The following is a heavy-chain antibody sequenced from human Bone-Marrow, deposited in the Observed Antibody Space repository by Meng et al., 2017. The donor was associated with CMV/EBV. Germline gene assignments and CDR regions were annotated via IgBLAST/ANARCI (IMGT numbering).Heavy chain of an antibody. Sequence: SETLSLTCTVSGGSISSYYWSCIRQPPGKGLEWIGYISNSGSTNYNPSLKSRVTISVDTSKNQFSLKLSSVTAADTAVYYCARGPFLYGMDVWGQGTTVTVSS. CDR3: ARGPFLYGMDV. D-gene: IGHD2/OR15-2a*01. V-gene: IGHV4-59*01. J-gene: IGHJ6*02. CDR1: GGSISSYY. CDR2: ISNSGST.